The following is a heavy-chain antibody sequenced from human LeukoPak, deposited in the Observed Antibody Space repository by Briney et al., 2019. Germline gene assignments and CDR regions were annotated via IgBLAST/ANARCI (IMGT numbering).Heavy chain of an antibody. CDR1: GGSISSSSYY. CDR3: ARGHSYNWKYGWFDP. J-gene: IGHJ5*02. Sequence: PSETLSLTCTVSGGSISSSSYYWGWIRQPPGKGLEWIGSIYYSGSTYYNPSLKSRVTISVDTSKNQFSLKLSSVTAADTAVYYCARGHSYNWKYGWFDPWGQGTLVTVSS. D-gene: IGHD1-1*01. V-gene: IGHV4-39*01. CDR2: IYYSGST.